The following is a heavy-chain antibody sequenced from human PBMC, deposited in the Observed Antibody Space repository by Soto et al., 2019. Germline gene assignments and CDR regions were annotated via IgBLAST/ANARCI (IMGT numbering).Heavy chain of an antibody. D-gene: IGHD6-19*01. CDR3: TRPLSVAGTHYYYGMDV. Sequence: PGGSLRLSCAASGFTFSGSAMHWVRQASGKGLEWVGRIRSKANSYATAYAASVKGGFTISRDDSKNTAYLQMNSLKTEDTAVYYCTRPLSVAGTHYYYGMDVWGQGTTVTVSS. J-gene: IGHJ6*02. CDR1: GFTFSGSA. V-gene: IGHV3-73*01. CDR2: IRSKANSYAT.